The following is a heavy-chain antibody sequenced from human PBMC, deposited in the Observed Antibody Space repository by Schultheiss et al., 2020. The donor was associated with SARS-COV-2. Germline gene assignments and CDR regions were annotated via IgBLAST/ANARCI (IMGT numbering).Heavy chain of an antibody. CDR1: GGSFSGYY. CDR3: ARWEIRSSWTFDY. V-gene: IGHV4-34*09. CDR2: INHSGST. D-gene: IGHD6-13*01. J-gene: IGHJ4*02. Sequence: SETLSLTCAVYGGSFSGYYWTWIRQPPGKGLEWIGEINHSGSTYYNPSLKSLVTISVDTSKNQFSLKLSSVTAADTAVYYCARWEIRSSWTFDYWGQGTLVTVSS.